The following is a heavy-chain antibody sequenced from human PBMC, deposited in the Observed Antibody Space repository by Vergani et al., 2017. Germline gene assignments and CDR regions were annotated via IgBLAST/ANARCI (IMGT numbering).Heavy chain of an antibody. Sequence: EVQLVESGGGLVKPGGSLRLSCAASGFTFSSYSMNWVRQAPGKGLEWVSSISSSSSYIYYADSVKGRFTISRDNAKNSLYLQMNSLRAEDTAVYYCAIGLDQSWEPGGDWGQGTLVTVSS. V-gene: IGHV3-21*01. J-gene: IGHJ4*02. D-gene: IGHD1-26*01. CDR3: AIGLDQSWEPGGD. CDR2: ISSSSSYI. CDR1: GFTFSSYS.